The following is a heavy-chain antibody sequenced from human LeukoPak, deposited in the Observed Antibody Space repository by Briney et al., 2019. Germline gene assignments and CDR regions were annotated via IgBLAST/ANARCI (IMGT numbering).Heavy chain of an antibody. V-gene: IGHV4-39*01. Sequence: SETLSLTCTVSGGSISSYYWGWIRQPPGKGLEWIGSIYYSGSTYYNPSLKSRVTISVDTSKNQFSLKLSSVTAADTAVYYCARHGLGGSYYPFDYWGQGTLVTVSS. J-gene: IGHJ4*02. CDR1: GGSISSYY. CDR3: ARHGLGGSYYPFDY. CDR2: IYYSGST. D-gene: IGHD1-26*01.